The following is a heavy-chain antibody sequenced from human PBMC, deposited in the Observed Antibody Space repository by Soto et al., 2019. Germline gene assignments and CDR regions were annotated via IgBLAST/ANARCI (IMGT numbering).Heavy chain of an antibody. J-gene: IGHJ4*02. D-gene: IGHD3-22*01. CDR3: ARDDYHDTSGYLALFDY. CDR2: ISSSSSTI. Sequence: SGGSLRLSCAASGFTFSSYSMNWVRQAPGKGLEWVSYISSSSSTIYYADSVKGRFTISRDNAKNSLYLQMNSLRDEDTAVYCCARDDYHDTSGYLALFDYWGQGTLVTLSS. V-gene: IGHV3-48*02. CDR1: GFTFSSYS.